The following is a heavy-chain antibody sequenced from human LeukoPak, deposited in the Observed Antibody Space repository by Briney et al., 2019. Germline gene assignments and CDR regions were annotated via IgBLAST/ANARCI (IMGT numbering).Heavy chain of an antibody. J-gene: IGHJ5*02. D-gene: IGHD2-2*01. V-gene: IGHV4-4*07. Sequence: SETLSLTCTVSGGSISSYYWSWIRQPAGKGLEWLGRIYTSGSTNYNPSLKSRVTMSVDTSKNQFSLKLSSVTAADTAVYYCARDRGSRYCSSTSCYNWFDPWGQGTLVTVSS. CDR1: GGSISSYY. CDR3: ARDRGSRYCSSTSCYNWFDP. CDR2: IYTSGST.